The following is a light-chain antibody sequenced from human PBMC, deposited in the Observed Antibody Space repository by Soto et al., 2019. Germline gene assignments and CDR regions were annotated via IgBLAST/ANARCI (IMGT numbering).Light chain of an antibody. CDR2: GDD. J-gene: IGLJ1*01. V-gene: IGLV1-51*01. CDR1: SSNIAIID. CDR3: GTWDNSLGGFYV. Sequence: QSVLTQPPSVSAAPGQKVTISCSGSSSNIAIIDVSWYRHPPGTAPTLLIYGDDGRPSGIPDRFSGSKSGTSATLGITGLQTGDEADYYCGTWDNSLGGFYVFGTGTKVTVL.